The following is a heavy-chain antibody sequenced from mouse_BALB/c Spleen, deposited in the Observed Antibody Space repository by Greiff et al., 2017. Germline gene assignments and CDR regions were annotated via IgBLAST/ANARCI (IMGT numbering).Heavy chain of an antibody. J-gene: IGHJ2*01. CDR2: IHPNSGNT. CDR3: ARLATATDY. CDR1: GYTFTSSW. V-gene: IGHV1S130*01. Sequence: QVQLQQSGSVLVRPGASVKMSCKASGYTFTSSWMHWAKQRPGQGLEWIGEIHPNSGNTNYNEKFKGKATLTVDTSSSTAYVDLSSLTSEDSAVYYCARLATATDYWGQGTTLTVSS. D-gene: IGHD1-2*01.